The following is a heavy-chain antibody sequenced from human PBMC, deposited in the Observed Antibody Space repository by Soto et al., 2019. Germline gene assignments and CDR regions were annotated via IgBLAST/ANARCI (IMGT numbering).Heavy chain of an antibody. V-gene: IGHV3-23*01. J-gene: IGHJ6*03. Sequence: EVQLLESGGGFVQPGGSLRLSCAASGFTVSNYAMSWVRQAPGRGLEWVSAISGTGSSTYYADSVKGRFTISRDNSKNTLYLQMNSLRAEDTAVYYCASLPRELVILYYYYYMDVCGKGTTVTVSS. CDR2: ISGTGSST. CDR1: GFTVSNYA. CDR3: ASLPRELVILYYYYYMDV. D-gene: IGHD3-9*01.